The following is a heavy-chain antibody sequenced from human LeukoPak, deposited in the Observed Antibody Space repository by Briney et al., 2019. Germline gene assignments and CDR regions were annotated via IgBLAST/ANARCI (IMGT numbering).Heavy chain of an antibody. V-gene: IGHV3-9*01. Sequence: PGGSLRLSCAASGFTFDDYAMHWVRQAPGKGLEWVSGISWNSGSIGYADSVKGRFTISRDNAKNSLYLQMNSLRAEDTAVYYCARELNGYGYYFFDYWGPGTLVTVSS. CDR3: ARELNGYGYYFFDY. D-gene: IGHD3-16*01. CDR1: GFTFDDYA. J-gene: IGHJ4*02. CDR2: ISWNSGSI.